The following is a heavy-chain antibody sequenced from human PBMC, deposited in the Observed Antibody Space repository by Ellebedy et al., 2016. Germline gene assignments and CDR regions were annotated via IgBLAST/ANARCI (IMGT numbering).Heavy chain of an antibody. Sequence: ASVKVSCKASGYTFTSYGISWVRQAPGQGLEWMGWISAYNGNTNYAQKLQGRVTMTTDTSTSTAYMELRSLRSDDTAVYYCAKDKKDGDYRAYYYYYGMDVWGQGTTVTVSS. D-gene: IGHD4-17*01. CDR2: ISAYNGNT. CDR3: AKDKKDGDYRAYYYYYGMDV. J-gene: IGHJ6*02. V-gene: IGHV1-18*01. CDR1: GYTFTSYG.